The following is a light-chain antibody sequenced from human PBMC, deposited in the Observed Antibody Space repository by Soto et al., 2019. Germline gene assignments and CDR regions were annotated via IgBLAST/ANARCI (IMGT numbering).Light chain of an antibody. CDR1: SSNIGTNT. Sequence: QSVLTQPPSASGTPGQRVTISCSGSSSNIGTNTVNWYRQLPGTAPKLLIYSNNQRPSGVPDRFSGSKSGTSASLAISGLQSEDEADYYCAAWDDSLNGYVLFGGGTKLTVL. CDR3: AAWDDSLNGYVL. V-gene: IGLV1-44*01. J-gene: IGLJ2*01. CDR2: SNN.